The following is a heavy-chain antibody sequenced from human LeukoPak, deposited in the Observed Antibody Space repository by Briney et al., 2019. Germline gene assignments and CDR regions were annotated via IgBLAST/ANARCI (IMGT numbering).Heavy chain of an antibody. CDR2: IKPDGSDK. D-gene: IGHD6-13*01. J-gene: IGHJ4*02. V-gene: IGHV3-7*05. CDR1: GFTFSSHW. Sequence: GGSLRLSCAASGFTFSSHWMSWVRQAPGKGLEWVANIKPDGSDKYYVDSVKGRFTISRDNAKNSLYLQMNSLRAEDTAVYYCARDGAAAGPDRADFDYWGQGTLVTVSS. CDR3: ARDGAAAGPDRADFDY.